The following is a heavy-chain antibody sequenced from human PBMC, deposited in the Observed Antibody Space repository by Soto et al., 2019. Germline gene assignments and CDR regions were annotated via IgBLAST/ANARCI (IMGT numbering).Heavy chain of an antibody. V-gene: IGHV3-23*01. D-gene: IGHD6-13*01. CDR3: AKDRIAAAGPHFDY. CDR1: GFTFSSYA. CDR2: ISGSGGST. Sequence: EVQLLESGGGLVQPGGSLRLSCAASGFTFSSYAMSWVRQAPGKGLEWVSAISGSGGSTYYADSVKGRFTISRDNSKXXXXXXXXXXXAEDTAVYYCAKDRIAAAGPHFDYWGQGTLVTVSS. J-gene: IGHJ4*02.